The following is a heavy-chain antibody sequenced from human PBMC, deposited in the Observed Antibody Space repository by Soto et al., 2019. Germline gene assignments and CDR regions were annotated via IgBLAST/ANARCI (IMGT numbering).Heavy chain of an antibody. CDR2: IIPMFGKA. CDR1: GGTFSSYA. CDR3: ARDPRGRSPNTPYYYYGMDV. Sequence: QVQLVQSGAEVKKPGSSVKVSCKASGGTFSSYAISWVRRAPGQGLEWMGGIIPMFGKANYAQKFQGRVTITADESTSTAYMELSSLRSEDTAVYYCARDPRGRSPNTPYYYYGMDVWGQGTTATVSS. D-gene: IGHD2-2*02. J-gene: IGHJ6*02. V-gene: IGHV1-69*01.